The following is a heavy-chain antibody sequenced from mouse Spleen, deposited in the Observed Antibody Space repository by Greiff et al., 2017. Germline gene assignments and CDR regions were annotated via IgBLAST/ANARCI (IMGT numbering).Heavy chain of an antibody. J-gene: IGHJ2*01. CDR3: GTDVDY. CDR2: IDPANGNT. CDR1: GFTFKNTY. Sequence: VQLKESVAELVRPGASVKLSCTASGFTFKNTYMHWVKQRPEQGLEWIGRIDPANGNTNYAPKFQGKATITADTASNTAYLQLSSLTSEDTAIYYCGTDVDYWGQGTTLTGSS. V-gene: IGHV14-3*01.